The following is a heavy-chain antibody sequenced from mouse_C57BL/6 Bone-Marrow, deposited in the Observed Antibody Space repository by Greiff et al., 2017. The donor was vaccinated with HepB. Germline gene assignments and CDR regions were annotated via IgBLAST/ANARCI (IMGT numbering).Heavy chain of an antibody. D-gene: IGHD4-1*01. CDR3: VTGTWERFAY. J-gene: IGHJ3*01. CDR2: IYPRSGNT. CDR1: GYTFTSYG. Sequence: QVQLQQSGAELARPGASVKLSCKASGYTFTSYGISWVKQRTGQGLEWIGEIYPRSGNTYYNEKFKGKATLTADKSSSTAYMELRSLTSEDSAVYFCVTGTWERFAYWGQGTLVTVSA. V-gene: IGHV1-81*01.